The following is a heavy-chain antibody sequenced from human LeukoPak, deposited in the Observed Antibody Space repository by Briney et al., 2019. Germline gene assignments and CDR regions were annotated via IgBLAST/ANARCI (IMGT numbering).Heavy chain of an antibody. D-gene: IGHD3-16*02. J-gene: IGHJ5*02. CDR3: AKAAMITFGGVIANWFDP. V-gene: IGHV3-9*01. Sequence: GRSLRLACAASGFTFDDYAMHWVRQAPGEGLEWVSGISWNSGSIGYADSVKGRFTISRDNAKNSLYLQMNSLRAEDTALYYCAKAAMITFGGVIANWFDPWGQGTLVTVSS. CDR1: GFTFDDYA. CDR2: ISWNSGSI.